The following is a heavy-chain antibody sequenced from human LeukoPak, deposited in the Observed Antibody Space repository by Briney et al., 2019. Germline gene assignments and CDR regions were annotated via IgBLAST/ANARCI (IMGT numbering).Heavy chain of an antibody. D-gene: IGHD2-2*01. CDR2: IYHSGST. V-gene: IGHV4-38-2*02. J-gene: IGHJ6*04. CDR3: ARDPRSKAFDI. Sequence: KPSETLSLTCDVSGYSITNGYYWGWIRQPPGKGLEWIGSIYHSGSTYYNPSLKSRVTISVDTSKNQFSLKLSSVTAADTAVYYCARDPRSKAFDIWGKGTTVTVSS. CDR1: GYSITNGYY.